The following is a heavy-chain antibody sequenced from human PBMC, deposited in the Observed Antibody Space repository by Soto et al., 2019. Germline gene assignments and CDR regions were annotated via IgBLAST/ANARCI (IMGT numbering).Heavy chain of an antibody. Sequence: GASVKVSCKASGYTFTGYYMHWVRQAPGQGLEWMGWINPNSGGTNYAQKFQGWVTMTRDTSISTAYMELSRLRSDDTAVYYRARDPRYCSGGSCYQEAYYYGMDVWGQGTTVTVS. CDR2: INPNSGGT. D-gene: IGHD2-15*01. J-gene: IGHJ6*02. V-gene: IGHV1-2*04. CDR1: GYTFTGYY. CDR3: ARDPRYCSGGSCYQEAYYYGMDV.